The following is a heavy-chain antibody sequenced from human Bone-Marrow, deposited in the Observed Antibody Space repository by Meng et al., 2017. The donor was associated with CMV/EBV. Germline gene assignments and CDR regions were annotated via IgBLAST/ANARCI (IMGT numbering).Heavy chain of an antibody. Sequence: SCKASGGTFSSYSMNWVRQAPGKGLEWVSSISSSSSYIYYADSVKGRFTISRDNAKNSLYLQMNSLRAEDTAVYYCAREKTGSTNHFDYWGQGTLVTVSS. V-gene: IGHV3-21*01. CDR1: GGTFSSYS. D-gene: IGHD2-15*01. CDR3: AREKTGSTNHFDY. CDR2: ISSSSSYI. J-gene: IGHJ4*02.